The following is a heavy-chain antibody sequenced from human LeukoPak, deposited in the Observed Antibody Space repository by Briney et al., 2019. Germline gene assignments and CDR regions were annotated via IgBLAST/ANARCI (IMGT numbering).Heavy chain of an antibody. CDR2: IIPIFGTA. CDR1: GGTFSSYA. CDR3: ARHSGYYYVSDAFDI. V-gene: IGHV1-69*05. Sequence: SVKISCKASGGTFSSYAISWVRQAPGQGLEWMGRIIPIFGTANYAQKFQGRVTITTDKSTSTAYMELSSPRSEDTAVYYCARHSGYYYVSDAFDIWGQGTMVTVS. D-gene: IGHD3-22*01. J-gene: IGHJ3*02.